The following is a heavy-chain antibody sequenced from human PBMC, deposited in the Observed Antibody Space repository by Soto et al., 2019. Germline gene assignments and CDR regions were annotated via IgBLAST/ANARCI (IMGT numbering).Heavy chain of an antibody. CDR3: ARDRPDNLNSFDAFDS. J-gene: IGHJ3*02. Sequence: ATLSLTSTVSDDSISRYYWSWIRQPPGKGLEWIGYIYHSGSTYYNPSLKSRVTISIDMSKNQFSLRLRSVTAADTAVYYCARDRPDNLNSFDAFDSWGPGTLVTFSS. D-gene: IGHD1-1*01. CDR2: IYHSGST. CDR1: DDSISRYY. V-gene: IGHV4-59*01.